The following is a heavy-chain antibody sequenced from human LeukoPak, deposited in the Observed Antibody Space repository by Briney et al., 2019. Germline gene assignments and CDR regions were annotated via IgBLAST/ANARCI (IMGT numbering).Heavy chain of an antibody. V-gene: IGHV4-34*01. J-gene: IGHJ4*02. Sequence: KPSETLSLTCAVYGGSFSGYYWSWIRQPPGKGLEWIGEINHSGSTNYNPSLKSRVTISVDTSKNQFSLKLSSVTAADTAVYYCARAQDWYSSREEGDYWGQGTLVTVSP. CDR2: INHSGST. D-gene: IGHD6-13*01. CDR1: GGSFSGYY. CDR3: ARAQDWYSSREEGDY.